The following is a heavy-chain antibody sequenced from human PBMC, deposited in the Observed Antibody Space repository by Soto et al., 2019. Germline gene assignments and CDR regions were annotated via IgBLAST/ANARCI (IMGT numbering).Heavy chain of an antibody. D-gene: IGHD3-10*01. V-gene: IGHV3-21*02. CDR3: TIDRVKIRGGYYHYSGMDV. Sequence: DVQLEESGGGLVKPGGSLRLSCVASEFTFSVYSMNWVRQAPGKGLEWVSSISSGSSYIYYADSVKGRFTISRDNDKSSLFLHMNSLRVADTAVYYCTIDRVKIRGGYYHYSGMDVWGQGTTVTVSS. CDR2: ISSGSSYI. CDR1: EFTFSVYS. J-gene: IGHJ6*02.